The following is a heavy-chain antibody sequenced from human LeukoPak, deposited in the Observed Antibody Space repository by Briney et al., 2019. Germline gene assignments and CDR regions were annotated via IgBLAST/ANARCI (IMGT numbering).Heavy chain of an antibody. Sequence: SETLSLTCSVSGDSVTGGLYYWSWIRQPPGKGLEWIGYIYYSGSTNYNPSLKSRVTISVDTSKNRFSLKLSSVTAADTAVYYCAREVPLLWFGEYRHWFDPWGQGTLVTVSS. CDR2: IYYSGST. V-gene: IGHV4-61*01. CDR1: GDSVTGGLYY. D-gene: IGHD3-10*01. J-gene: IGHJ5*02. CDR3: AREVPLLWFGEYRHWFDP.